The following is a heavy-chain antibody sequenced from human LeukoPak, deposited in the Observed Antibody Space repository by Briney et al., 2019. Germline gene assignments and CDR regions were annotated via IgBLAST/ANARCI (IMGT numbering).Heavy chain of an antibody. J-gene: IGHJ4*02. Sequence: GGSLRLSCAASGFTFSDYYMNWVRQAPGKGLEWVSSISSSSSYIYYADSVKGRFTISRDNAKNSLYLQMNSLRAEDTAVYYCARDLAYYDILTGYYTVFGSFDYWGQGTLVTVSS. CDR1: GFTFSDYY. CDR2: ISSSSSYI. D-gene: IGHD3-9*01. V-gene: IGHV3-21*01. CDR3: ARDLAYYDILTGYYTVFGSFDY.